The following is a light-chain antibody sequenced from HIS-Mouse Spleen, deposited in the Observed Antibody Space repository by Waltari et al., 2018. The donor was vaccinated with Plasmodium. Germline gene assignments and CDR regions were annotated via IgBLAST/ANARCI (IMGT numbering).Light chain of an antibody. Sequence: EIVLTQSPGTLSLSPGERATLPCRASQSVSSSYLAWYQQKPGQAPRLLIYGASSRATGIPDRFSGSGSGTEFTLTISSLQSEDFAVYYCQQYNNWSFTFGPGTKVDIK. V-gene: IGKV3-20*01. J-gene: IGKJ3*01. CDR3: QQYNNWSFT. CDR2: GAS. CDR1: QSVSSSY.